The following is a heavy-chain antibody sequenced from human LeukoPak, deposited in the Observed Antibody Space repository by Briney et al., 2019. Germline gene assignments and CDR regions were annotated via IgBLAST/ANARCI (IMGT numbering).Heavy chain of an antibody. J-gene: IGHJ4*02. V-gene: IGHV5-51*01. D-gene: IGHD2-2*01. CDR3: ARRGYCSDITCSAPLDY. Sequence: GESLKISCKGSGYSSTSHWIGWVRQMPGKGLEWMGIIYPGDSDTRYSPSFQGQVTISAGKSINTAYLQWSSLKASDTAMYYCARRGYCSDITCSAPLDYWGQGTLVTVSS. CDR2: IYPGDSDT. CDR1: GYSSTSHW.